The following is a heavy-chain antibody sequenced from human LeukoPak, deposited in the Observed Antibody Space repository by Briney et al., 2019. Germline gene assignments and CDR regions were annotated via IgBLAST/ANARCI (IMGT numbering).Heavy chain of an antibody. CDR3: ARDHADYRYYYYGMDV. CDR1: GYTFISYG. J-gene: IGHJ6*02. CDR2: ISAYNGNT. D-gene: IGHD4-17*01. V-gene: IGHV1-18*01. Sequence: GASVKVSCKASGYTFISYGISWVRQAPGQGLEWMGWISAYNGNTKYAQNLQGGVTMTTDTSTSTAYMELRSLRSDDTAVYYCARDHADYRYYYYGMDVWGQGTTVTVSS.